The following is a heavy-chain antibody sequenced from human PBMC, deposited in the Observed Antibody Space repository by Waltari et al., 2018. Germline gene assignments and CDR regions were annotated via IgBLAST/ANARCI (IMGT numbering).Heavy chain of an antibody. J-gene: IGHJ2*01. V-gene: IGHV4-38-2*01. D-gene: IGHD7-27*01. CDR3: ARSPRLGKWYFDL. CDR2: IYHSGST. CDR1: GYSISSGSY. Sequence: QVQLQESGPGLVKPSETLSLTCAVSGYSISSGSYWGWLRQPPGKGLEWIGSIYHSGSTYYNPSLKSRVTISVDTSKNQFSLKLSSVTAADTAVYYCARSPRLGKWYFDLWGRGTLVTVSS.